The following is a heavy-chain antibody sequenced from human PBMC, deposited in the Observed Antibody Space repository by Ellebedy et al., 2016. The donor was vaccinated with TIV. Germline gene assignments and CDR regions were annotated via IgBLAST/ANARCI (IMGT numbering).Heavy chain of an antibody. D-gene: IGHD2-8*01. V-gene: IGHV4-61*08. CDR2: IYYSGST. CDR3: AREAIVLMVYAIRGGNWFDP. Sequence: SETLSLXXTVSGGSISSGGYYWSWIRQPPGKGLEWIGYIYYSGSTNYNPSLKSRVTISVDTSKNQFSLKLSSVTAADTAVYYCAREAIVLMVYAIRGGNWFDPWGQGTLVTVSS. J-gene: IGHJ5*02. CDR1: GGSISSGGYY.